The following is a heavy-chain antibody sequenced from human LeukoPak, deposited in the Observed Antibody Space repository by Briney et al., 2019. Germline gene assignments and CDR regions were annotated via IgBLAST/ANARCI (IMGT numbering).Heavy chain of an antibody. CDR2: IYYSGST. J-gene: IGHJ4*02. Sequence: SETLSLTCTVSGGSVSSGSYYWSWIRQPPGKGLEWIGYIYYSGSTNYNPSLKSRVTISIDTSKNQFSLKLTSVTAADTAVYYCAGDSSGWLYVDYWGQGTLVTVSS. V-gene: IGHV4-61*01. CDR1: GGSVSSGSYY. CDR3: AGDSSGWLYVDY. D-gene: IGHD6-19*01.